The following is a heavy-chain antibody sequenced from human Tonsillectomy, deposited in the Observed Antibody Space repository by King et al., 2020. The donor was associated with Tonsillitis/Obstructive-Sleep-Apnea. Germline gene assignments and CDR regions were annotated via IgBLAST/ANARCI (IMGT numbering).Heavy chain of an antibody. Sequence: VQLVESGAEVKKPGESLKISCEGSGYSFNTYWIAWVRQMPGKGLEWMGIIYPGDSDTRYSPSFEGQVTISVDKSISTAYLQWNSLKASDTAMYYCARRYYFDSLAAFDIWGQGTMVTVSS. CDR2: IYPGDSDT. CDR3: ARRYYFDSLAAFDI. J-gene: IGHJ3*02. V-gene: IGHV5-51*03. CDR1: GYSFNTYW. D-gene: IGHD3-10*01.